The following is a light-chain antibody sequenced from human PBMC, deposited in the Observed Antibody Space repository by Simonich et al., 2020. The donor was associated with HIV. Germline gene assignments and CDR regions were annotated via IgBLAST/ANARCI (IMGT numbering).Light chain of an antibody. J-gene: IGLJ3*02. CDR1: SGSVSISYY. CDR3: VLYMGSGIWV. Sequence: GTQEPSFSVSPGGTVTLTCGFSSGSVSISYYPSWYQQTPGQAPRTLIYSTNTRSSGVPDRFSGSILGNKAALTITGAQADDESHYYCVLYMGSGIWVFGGGTKVTVL. CDR2: STN. V-gene: IGLV8-61*01.